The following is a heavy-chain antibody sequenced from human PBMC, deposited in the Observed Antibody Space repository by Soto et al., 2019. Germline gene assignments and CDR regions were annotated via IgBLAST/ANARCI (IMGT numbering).Heavy chain of an antibody. V-gene: IGHV3-23*01. CDR3: AKEYEYSSGWGRIDY. CDR2: ISGSGIST. Sequence: GGSLRLSCAASGFTFSSYAMSWVRQAPGKGLEWVSAISGSGISTYYADSVKGRFTISRDNSKNTLYLQMNSLRAEDTAVYYCAKEYEYSSGWGRIDYWGQGTLVTVSS. CDR1: GFTFSSYA. D-gene: IGHD6-19*01. J-gene: IGHJ4*02.